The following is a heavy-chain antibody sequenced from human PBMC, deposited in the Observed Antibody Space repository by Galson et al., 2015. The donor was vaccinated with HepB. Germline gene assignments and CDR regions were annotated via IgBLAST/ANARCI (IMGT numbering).Heavy chain of an antibody. CDR1: GFTFTRHW. D-gene: IGHD6-13*01. CDR3: AREPTADSS. CDR2: INEDRSEE. J-gene: IGHJ4*02. V-gene: IGHV3-7*03. Sequence: SLRLSCAASGFTFTRHWMSWVRQAPGKGLEWVANINEDRSEENYMDSVKGRFTISRDNAKNSLYLQMNSLRAEDTAVYYCAREPTADSSWGQGTLVTVSS.